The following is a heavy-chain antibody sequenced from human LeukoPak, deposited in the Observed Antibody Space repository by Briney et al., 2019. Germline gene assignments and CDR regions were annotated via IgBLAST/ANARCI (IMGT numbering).Heavy chain of an antibody. D-gene: IGHD2-21*02. Sequence: SETLSLTCTVSGGSISSYYWSWIRQPPGKGLEWIGYIYYSGSTNYNPSLKSRVTISVDTSKNQFSLKLSSVTAADTAVYYCARSVVVTAPLGYWGQGTLVTVSS. V-gene: IGHV4-59*01. J-gene: IGHJ4*02. CDR1: GGSISSYY. CDR3: ARSVVVTAPLGY. CDR2: IYYSGST.